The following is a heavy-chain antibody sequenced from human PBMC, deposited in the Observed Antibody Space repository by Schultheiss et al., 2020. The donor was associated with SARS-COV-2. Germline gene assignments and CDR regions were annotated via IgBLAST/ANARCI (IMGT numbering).Heavy chain of an antibody. Sequence: GGSLRLSCAASGFTFSSYAMSWVRQAPGKGLEWVSAISGSGGSTYYADSVKGRFTISRDNSKNTLYLQMNSLRAEDTAVYYCARDQGRGSGWYAHWGQGTLVTVSS. CDR2: ISGSGGST. V-gene: IGHV3-23*01. J-gene: IGHJ4*02. CDR3: ARDQGRGSGWYAH. D-gene: IGHD6-19*01. CDR1: GFTFSSYA.